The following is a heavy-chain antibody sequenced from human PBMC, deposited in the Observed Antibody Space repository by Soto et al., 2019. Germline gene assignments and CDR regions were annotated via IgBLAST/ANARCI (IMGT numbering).Heavy chain of an antibody. Sequence: HPGGSLRLSCAASGFTFSIYGMHWVRQAQGKGLEWVAVISYDGSNKYYADSVKGRFTISRDNSKNTLYLQMTSLRAEDTAVYYCAKDRPSGSRPYYYGMDVWGQGTTVTVSS. CDR1: GFTFSIYG. D-gene: IGHD1-26*01. CDR2: ISYDGSNK. V-gene: IGHV3-30*18. CDR3: AKDRPSGSRPYYYGMDV. J-gene: IGHJ6*02.